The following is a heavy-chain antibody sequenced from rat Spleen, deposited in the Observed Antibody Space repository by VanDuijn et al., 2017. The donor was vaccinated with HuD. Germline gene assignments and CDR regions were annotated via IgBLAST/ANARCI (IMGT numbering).Heavy chain of an antibody. V-gene: IGHV5-25*01. J-gene: IGHJ4*01. CDR1: GFTFSNYY. CDR3: ARRHSGDGVMDA. D-gene: IGHD1-1*01. Sequence: EVQLVESGGGLVQPGRSMKLSCAALGFTFSNYYMAWVRQAPTKGLEWVASISTGGGNTYYRDSVKGRFTISRDNAKSTLYLQMDSLRSEDTATYYCARRHSGDGVMDAWGQGASVTVSS. CDR2: ISTGGGNT.